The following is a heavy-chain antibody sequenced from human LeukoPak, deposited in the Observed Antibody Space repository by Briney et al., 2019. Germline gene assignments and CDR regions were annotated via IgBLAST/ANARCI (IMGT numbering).Heavy chain of an antibody. CDR3: AKRGIAAAASFDY. V-gene: IGHV3-23*01. J-gene: IGHJ4*02. CDR2: ISGTGDYT. D-gene: IGHD6-13*01. CDR1: GFTFSTYA. Sequence: GSLRLSCAASGFTFSTYAMSWVRQAPGKGLEWVSTISGTGDYTFYADSVKGRFTISRDNSKNTVYLQMNSLRADDTAVYYCAKRGIAAAASFDYWGQGTLVTVSS.